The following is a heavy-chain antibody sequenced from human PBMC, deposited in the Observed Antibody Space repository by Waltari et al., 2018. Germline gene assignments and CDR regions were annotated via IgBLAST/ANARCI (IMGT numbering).Heavy chain of an antibody. D-gene: IGHD1-1*01. V-gene: IGHV4-39*01. Sequence: QLQLQESGPGLVKPSETLSLTCSVSGGSITSTRHYWVWIRQAPGQGLEWIGTMSYSGATYSSPSLNSRVTISRDTSKNQLSLKLASMTAADTAVYYCATYLGASLGTAAFDVWGQGTMVTDSS. CDR3: ATYLGASLGTAAFDV. CDR2: MSYSGAT. J-gene: IGHJ3*01. CDR1: GGSITSTRHY.